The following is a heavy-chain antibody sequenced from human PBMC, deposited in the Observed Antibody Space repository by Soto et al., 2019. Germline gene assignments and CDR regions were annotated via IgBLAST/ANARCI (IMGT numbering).Heavy chain of an antibody. D-gene: IGHD4-17*01. Sequence: QVQLVQSGAEVKKPGSSVKVSCKASGGTFSSYTISWVRQAPGQGLEWMGRIIPILGIANYAQKFQGRVTITADKTTSTAYMQLSSLRSEDTAVYYCARGAYGDYGPHNLWGQGTMVTVSS. CDR2: IIPILGIA. V-gene: IGHV1-69*02. J-gene: IGHJ3*01. CDR1: GGTFSSYT. CDR3: ARGAYGDYGPHNL.